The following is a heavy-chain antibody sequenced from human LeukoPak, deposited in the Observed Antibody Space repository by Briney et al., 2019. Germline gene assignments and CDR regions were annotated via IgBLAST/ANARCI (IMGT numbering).Heavy chain of an antibody. V-gene: IGHV3-30*02. CDR2: IRYDGSNK. D-gene: IGHD2-2*01. J-gene: IGHJ4*02. CDR3: AKDPRVIVVVPAATIDY. CDR1: GFTFSSYG. Sequence: GGSLRLSCAASGFTFSSYGMHWVRQAPGKGLEWVAFIRYDGSNKYYADSVKGRFTISRDNSKNTLYLQMNSLRAEDTPVYYCAKDPRVIVVVPAATIDYWGQGTLVTVSS.